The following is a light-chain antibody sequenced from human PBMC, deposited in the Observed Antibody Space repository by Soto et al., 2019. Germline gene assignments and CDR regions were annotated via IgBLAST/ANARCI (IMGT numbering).Light chain of an antibody. Sequence: DIQLTQSPSFLSASVGDIVTITCGASQGISSYLAWYQQKPGKAPKLLIYAASTLQSGVPSRFSGSGSGTEFTLTISSLQPEDFATYYCQQLNSYPLTFGPGTKVDIK. V-gene: IGKV1-9*01. J-gene: IGKJ3*01. CDR2: AAS. CDR1: QGISSY. CDR3: QQLNSYPLT.